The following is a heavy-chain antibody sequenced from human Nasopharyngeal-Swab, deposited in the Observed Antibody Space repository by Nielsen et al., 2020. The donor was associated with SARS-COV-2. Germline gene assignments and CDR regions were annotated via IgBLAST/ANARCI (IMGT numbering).Heavy chain of an antibody. J-gene: IGHJ4*02. CDR3: ARGGVGPVGGALDY. CDR2: MNPNSGNT. V-gene: IGHV1-8*01. Sequence: SVKVSCKASGYNFTTYEFNWVRQASGQGLEWMGWMNPNSGNTGYAQKFQGRVTMTRKTSLSTAYLELRSLRSDDTAVYYCARGGVGPVGGALDYWGQGTLVTVSS. CDR1: GYNFTTYE. D-gene: IGHD1-26*01.